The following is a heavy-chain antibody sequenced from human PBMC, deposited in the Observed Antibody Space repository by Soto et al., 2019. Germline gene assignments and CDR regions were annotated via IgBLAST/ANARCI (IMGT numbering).Heavy chain of an antibody. CDR3: ARQRTTVVTQAYFDH. J-gene: IGHJ4*02. CDR1: GGSITSSSYY. D-gene: IGHD4-17*01. Sequence: SETLSLTCTVSGGSITSSSYYWGWVRQPPGKGLEWIGGIYYSGRSYYNPSLKSRVTMSVDTSKNQFSLTLNSVTAADAAVYYCARQRTTVVTQAYFDHWGQGTLVTVSS. CDR2: IYYSGRS. V-gene: IGHV4-39*01.